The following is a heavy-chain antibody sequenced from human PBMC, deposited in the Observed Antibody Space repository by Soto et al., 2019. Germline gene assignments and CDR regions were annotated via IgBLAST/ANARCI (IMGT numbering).Heavy chain of an antibody. V-gene: IGHV4-59*01. Sequence: QVQLQESGPGLVKPSETLSLTCTVSGGSISSYYWSGIRQPPGKGLEWSGYIYYSGSTNYNPSLTSRVTISVDTSKNQCSLKLSPVNAADTAVYYCAGRKPADVGGPCYSDYWGQGTLVPVSS. J-gene: IGHJ4*02. CDR3: AGRKPADVGGPCYSDY. D-gene: IGHD2-2*01. CDR1: GGSISSYY. CDR2: IYYSGST.